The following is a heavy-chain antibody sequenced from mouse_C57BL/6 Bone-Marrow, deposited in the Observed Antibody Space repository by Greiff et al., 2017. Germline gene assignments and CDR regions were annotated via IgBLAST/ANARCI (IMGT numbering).Heavy chain of an antibody. J-gene: IGHJ1*03. D-gene: IGHD1-1*01. Sequence: EVKLMESGAELVRPGASVKLSCTASGFNIKDDYMPWVKQTPEQGLEWIGWIDPEDGDTEYPSKFQGKATITADTSSNTAYLQLSSLTSEDSAVYYCATICLRYGYFDVWGTGTSVTVSS. CDR3: ATICLRYGYFDV. CDR2: IDPEDGDT. V-gene: IGHV14-4*01. CDR1: GFNIKDDY.